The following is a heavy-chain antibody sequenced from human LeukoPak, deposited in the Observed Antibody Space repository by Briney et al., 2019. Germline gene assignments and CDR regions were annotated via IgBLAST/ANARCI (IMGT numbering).Heavy chain of an antibody. V-gene: IGHV4-4*07. CDR2: IYTSGST. J-gene: IGHJ5*02. CDR3: ARVPEGSSSSSWFDP. Sequence: PSETLSLTGTVFGGPISSYYWSWIRQPAGKGLEGIGRIYTSGSTNYNPSLKSRVTMSVDTSKNQFSLKLSSVTAADTAVYYCARVPEGSSSSSWFDPWGQGTLVTVSS. CDR1: GGPISSYY. D-gene: IGHD6-6*01.